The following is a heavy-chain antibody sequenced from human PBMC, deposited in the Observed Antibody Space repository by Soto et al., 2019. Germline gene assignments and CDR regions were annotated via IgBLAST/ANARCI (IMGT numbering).Heavy chain of an antibody. CDR3: ARRYGGIFDY. D-gene: IGHD2-15*01. CDR1: GGSISSYY. V-gene: IGHV4-59*08. Sequence: QVQLQESGPGLVKPSETLSLTCTVSGGSISSYYWSWIRQPPGKGLEWIGYIYYSGSTNYNPSLKSRVTISVDTSKNQFSLKLSSVTAADTAVYYCARRYGGIFDYWGQGTLVTVSS. J-gene: IGHJ4*02. CDR2: IYYSGST.